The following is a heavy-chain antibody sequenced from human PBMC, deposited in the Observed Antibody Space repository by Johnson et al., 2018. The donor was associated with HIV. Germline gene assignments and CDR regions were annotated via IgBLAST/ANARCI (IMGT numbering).Heavy chain of an antibody. V-gene: IGHV3-7*05. CDR3: ARRYSGSYGAFDI. D-gene: IGHD1-26*01. Sequence: QAPGKGLEWVANIKQDGSENYYVDSVKGRFTISRDNAKNSLYLQMNSLRAEDTAVYYCARRYSGSYGAFDIWGQGTMVTVSS. CDR2: IKQDGSEN. J-gene: IGHJ3*02.